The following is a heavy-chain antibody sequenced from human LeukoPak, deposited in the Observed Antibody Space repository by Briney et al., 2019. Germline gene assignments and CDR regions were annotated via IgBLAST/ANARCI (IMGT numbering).Heavy chain of an antibody. D-gene: IGHD1-26*01. V-gene: IGHV3-21*01. J-gene: IGHJ4*02. CDR2: ITTTSTYT. Sequence: PGGSLRLSCAASGFTFRTYSMNWVRQAPGKGLEWVSSITTTSTYTYYADSVKGRFTISRDDAKNSLYLQLNSLRAEDTAVYYCARRHLPVGATDRDDYWGQGTLVTVSS. CDR1: GFTFRTYS. CDR3: ARRHLPVGATDRDDY.